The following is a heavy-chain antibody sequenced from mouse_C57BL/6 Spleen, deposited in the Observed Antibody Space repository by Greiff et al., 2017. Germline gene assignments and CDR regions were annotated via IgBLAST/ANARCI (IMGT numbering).Heavy chain of an antibody. Sequence: QVQLQQPGAELVMPGASVKLSCKASGYTFTSYWMHWVKQRPGQGLEWIGEIDPSDSYTNYNQKFKGKSTLTVDTSSSTAYMQLSSLTSEDSAVDDCARGGGYDGYFDVWGTGTTVTGSS. D-gene: IGHD2-2*01. CDR2: IDPSDSYT. V-gene: IGHV1-69*01. CDR3: ARGGGYDGYFDV. CDR1: GYTFTSYW. J-gene: IGHJ1*03.